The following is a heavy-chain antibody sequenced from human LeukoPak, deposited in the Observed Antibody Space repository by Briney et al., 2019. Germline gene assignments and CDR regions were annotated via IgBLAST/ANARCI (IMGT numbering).Heavy chain of an antibody. V-gene: IGHV3-7*01. Sequence: PGGSLRLSCAASGFKFDTYWMSWVRQAPGKGLEWVANIKVDGSDNNYVESVKGRFTISRDNGKNSLFLQMSGLRADDTAVYYCVRGGGTFDYWGQGTLVTVSS. J-gene: IGHJ4*02. CDR2: IKVDGSDN. CDR3: VRGGGTFDY. CDR1: GFKFDTYW. D-gene: IGHD3-16*01.